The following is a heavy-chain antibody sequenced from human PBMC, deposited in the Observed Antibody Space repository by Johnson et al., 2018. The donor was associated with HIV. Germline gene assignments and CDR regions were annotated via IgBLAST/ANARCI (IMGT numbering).Heavy chain of an antibody. V-gene: IGHV3-NL1*01. Sequence: QVQLVESGGGLVQPGGSLTLSCVGSGFTFSSYGMHWVRQATGTGLEWVSVIYSGGSTYYADSVMGRFIISRDNSKNTLYLQMNSLRAEDTALYYCARVRERWELLLSDGSDIWGQGTIVTLSS. CDR2: IYSGGST. J-gene: IGHJ3*02. CDR1: GFTFSSYG. CDR3: ARVRERWELLLSDGSDI. D-gene: IGHD1-26*01.